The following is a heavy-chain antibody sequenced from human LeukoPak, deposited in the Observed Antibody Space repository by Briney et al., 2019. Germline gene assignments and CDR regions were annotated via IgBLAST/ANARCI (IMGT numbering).Heavy chain of an antibody. CDR2: IYHSGST. D-gene: IGHD1-1*01. CDR3: ARETGTRAFDP. Sequence: SETLSLTCTVSGYSISSGYYWGWIRQPPGKGLEWIGSIYHSGSTYYNPSLKSRVTISVDTSKNQFSLKLSSVTAADTAVYYCARETGTRAFDPWGQGTLVTVSS. V-gene: IGHV4-38-2*02. J-gene: IGHJ5*02. CDR1: GYSISSGYY.